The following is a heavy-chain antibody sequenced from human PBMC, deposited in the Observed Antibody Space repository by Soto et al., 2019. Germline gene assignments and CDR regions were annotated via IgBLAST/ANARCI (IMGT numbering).Heavy chain of an antibody. Sequence: ASVRVSCKXSGYTFTSYGISWVRQAPGQGLEWMGWISAYNGNTNYAQKLQGRVTMTTDTSTSTAYMELRSLRSDDTAVYYCARGHLTYRSPGTYYFDYWGQGTLVTVS. CDR2: ISAYNGNT. J-gene: IGHJ4*02. CDR1: GYTFTSYG. CDR3: ARGHLTYRSPGTYYFDY. V-gene: IGHV1-18*01. D-gene: IGHD6-13*01.